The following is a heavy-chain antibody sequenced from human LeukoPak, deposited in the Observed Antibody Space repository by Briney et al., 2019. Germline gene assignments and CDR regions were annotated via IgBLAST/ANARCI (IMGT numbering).Heavy chain of an antibody. V-gene: IGHV3-48*02. Sequence: TGGSLRLSCAASGFTFSSYSMNWVRQAPGKGLEWLSYFSTSSNTISYADSVRGRFTISRDNAKNSLYLQMNSLRDEDTAVYYCARDCKYYFDYWGQGTLVTVSS. CDR3: ARDCKYYFDY. J-gene: IGHJ4*02. CDR1: GFTFSSYS. CDR2: FSTSSNTI.